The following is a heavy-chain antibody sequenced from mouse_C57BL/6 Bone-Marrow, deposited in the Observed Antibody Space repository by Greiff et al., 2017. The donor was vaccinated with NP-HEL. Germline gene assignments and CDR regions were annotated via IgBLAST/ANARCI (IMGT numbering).Heavy chain of an antibody. J-gene: IGHJ2*01. CDR2: IDPNSGGT. D-gene: IGHD1-1*01. V-gene: IGHV1-72*01. CDR1: GYNFTSYL. CDR3: ARYYYGSSSFDY. Sequence: QVQLKQPGAELVKPGASVKLSCKASGYNFTSYLMHWVKLRPGRGLEWIGRIDPNSGGTKYNEKFKSKATLTVDKPSSTAYMQLNSLTSEDSAVYYCARYYYGSSSFDYWGQGTTLTVSS.